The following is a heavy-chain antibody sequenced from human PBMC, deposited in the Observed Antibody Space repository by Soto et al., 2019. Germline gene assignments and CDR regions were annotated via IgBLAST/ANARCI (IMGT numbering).Heavy chain of an antibody. CDR2: IFYTGST. V-gene: IGHV4-31*03. CDR3: ARDLRGGSYGMDV. J-gene: IGHJ6*02. D-gene: IGHD3-10*01. Sequence: PLELLSLPCTVSGGSISSVGYYCSWIRQHPGKGLEWIGYIFYTGSTYYNPSLKSRVTISVDTSKNQFSLKLSSVTAADTAVYYCARDLRGGSYGMDVWGQGTTVTVS. CDR1: GGSISSVGYY.